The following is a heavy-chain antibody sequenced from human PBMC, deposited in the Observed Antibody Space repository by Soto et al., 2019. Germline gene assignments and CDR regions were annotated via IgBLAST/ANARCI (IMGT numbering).Heavy chain of an antibody. V-gene: IGHV4-30-4*01. D-gene: IGHD3-10*01. CDR3: ARYHYGSATFSAFDY. CDR2: IHYSGAA. J-gene: IGHJ4*02. Sequence: QVQLQESGPGLVKPSQTLSLTCTVSGGSLSSGDYHWGWIRQPPGKGLEWIAYIHYSGAAHYNPSLRSRLTISVDTSNNQFSLKLTSVTAADTAVYYWARYHYGSATFSAFDYWGQGTLVAVSS. CDR1: GGSLSSGDYH.